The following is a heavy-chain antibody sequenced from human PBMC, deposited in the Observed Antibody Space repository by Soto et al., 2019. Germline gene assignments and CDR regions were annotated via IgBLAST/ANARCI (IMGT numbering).Heavy chain of an antibody. CDR2: ISAYNGNT. CDR1: GYTFTSYC. V-gene: IGHV1-18*01. CDR3: ARVLAVAGTGIDY. Sequence: ASVNVSCKASGYTFTSYCISWGRQAPGQGLEWMGWISAYNGNTNYAQKLQGRVTMTTDTSTSTAYMELRSLRSDDTAVYYCARVLAVAGTGIDYWGQGTLVTVSS. D-gene: IGHD6-19*01. J-gene: IGHJ4*02.